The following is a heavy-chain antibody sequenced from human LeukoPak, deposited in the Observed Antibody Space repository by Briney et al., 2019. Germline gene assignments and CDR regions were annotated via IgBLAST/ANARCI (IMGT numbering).Heavy chain of an antibody. Sequence: SETLSLTCTVSGGSISSGDYYWSWIRQPPGKGLEWIGYIYHSGSTYYNPSLKSRVSISVDTSRNQFSLKLSSVTAADTAVYYCARVRYFDWLSVDYWGQGTLVTVSS. CDR3: ARVRYFDWLSVDY. V-gene: IGHV4-30-4*01. CDR2: IYHSGST. J-gene: IGHJ4*02. D-gene: IGHD3-9*01. CDR1: GGSISSGDYY.